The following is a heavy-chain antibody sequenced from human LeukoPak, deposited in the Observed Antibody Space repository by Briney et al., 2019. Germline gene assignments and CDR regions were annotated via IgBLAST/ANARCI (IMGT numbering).Heavy chain of an antibody. CDR2: IRYDGRNK. J-gene: IGHJ4*02. D-gene: IGHD6-13*01. V-gene: IGHV3-30*02. Sequence: GGSLRLSCAASRFTFSSYGMHWVRQAPGKGLEWVAFIRYDGRNKYYADSVKGRFTISRDNSQNTLYLQMNSLRNEDTAVYYCAKSDLGSSWTGGYFDYWGQGTLVTVSS. CDR1: RFTFSSYG. CDR3: AKSDLGSSWTGGYFDY.